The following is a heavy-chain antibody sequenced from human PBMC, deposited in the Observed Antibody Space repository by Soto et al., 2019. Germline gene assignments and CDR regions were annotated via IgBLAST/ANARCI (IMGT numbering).Heavy chain of an antibody. CDR1: GFTFSSYS. D-gene: IGHD3-10*01. Sequence: PGGSLRLSCAASGFTFSSYSMNWVRQAPGKGLEWVSSISSSSSYIYYADSVKGRFTISRDNAKNSLYLQMNSLRAEDTAVYYCARDKGYYYGSGSYYNDPFFDYWGQGTLVTVSS. V-gene: IGHV3-21*01. CDR3: ARDKGYYYGSGSYYNDPFFDY. CDR2: ISSSSSYI. J-gene: IGHJ4*02.